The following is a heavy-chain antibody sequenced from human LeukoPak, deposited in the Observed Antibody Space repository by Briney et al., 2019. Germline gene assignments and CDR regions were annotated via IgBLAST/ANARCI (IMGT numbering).Heavy chain of an antibody. Sequence: GGSLRLSCAASGFTFSSYAMSWVRQAPGKGLEWVSTISDNAYSTYYADSVKGRFTISRDNSKNTLYLQMIGRRADDTAVYSCAKYYYDSSGYYDAAPLDSWGQGTLVTV. CDR1: GFTFSSYA. J-gene: IGHJ4*02. CDR3: AKYYYDSSGYYDAAPLDS. D-gene: IGHD3-22*01. CDR2: ISDNAYST. V-gene: IGHV3-23*01.